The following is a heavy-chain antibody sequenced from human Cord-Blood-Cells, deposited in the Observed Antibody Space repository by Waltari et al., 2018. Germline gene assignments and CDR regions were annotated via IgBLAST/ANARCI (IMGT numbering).Heavy chain of an antibody. D-gene: IGHD1-26*01. V-gene: IGHV1-2*02. CDR1: GYTFTGYS. J-gene: IGHJ4*02. CDR3: ARDGGSGSYGTDY. CDR2: INPNSGGT. Sequence: QVQPVQSGAEVKKRGASVKVSCPASGYTFTGYSMQWVRQAPGQGLEWMGWINPNSGGTNYAQKFQGRVTMTRDTSISTAYMELSRLRSDDTAVYYCARDGGSGSYGTDYWGQGPLVTVSS.